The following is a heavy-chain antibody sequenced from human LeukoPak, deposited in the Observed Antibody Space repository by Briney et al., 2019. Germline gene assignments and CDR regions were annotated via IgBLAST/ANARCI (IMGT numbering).Heavy chain of an antibody. J-gene: IGHJ4*02. V-gene: IGHV4-34*01. Sequence: SETLSLTCAVYGGSFSGYYWSWIRQPPGKGLEWIGEINHSGGTNYNPSLKSRVTISVDTSKNQFSLKLSSVTAADTAVYYCARGTPSGYYFDYWGQGTLVTVSS. CDR3: ARGTPSGYYFDY. D-gene: IGHD3-22*01. CDR1: GGSFSGYY. CDR2: INHSGGT.